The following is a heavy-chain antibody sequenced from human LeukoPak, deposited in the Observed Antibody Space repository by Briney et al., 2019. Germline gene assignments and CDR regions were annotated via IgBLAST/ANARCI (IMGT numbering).Heavy chain of an antibody. Sequence: PGGSLRLSCAASGFTFGDYAMHWVRQAPGKGLEGVPGFSWSSGSIGYADSVKGRITISRYNAKNSLYLQMNSLRAEYTALYYCAKSSGYDWSAYSYGYRAYYFDYWGQGTLVTVSS. J-gene: IGHJ4*02. D-gene: IGHD5-18*01. CDR3: AKSSGYDWSAYSYGYRAYYFDY. V-gene: IGHV3-9*01. CDR2: FSWSSGSI. CDR1: GFTFGDYA.